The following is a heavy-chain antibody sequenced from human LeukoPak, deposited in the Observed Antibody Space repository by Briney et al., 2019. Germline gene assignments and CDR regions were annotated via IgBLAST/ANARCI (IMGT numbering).Heavy chain of an antibody. J-gene: IGHJ4*02. Sequence: SGKVSCKASGGTFISYAISWVRQAPGQGREWMGRIIPIFGTANYAQKFQGRGTITTDASTSTAYMELSSLRSEDTAVYYCAREAPYYYGSGSYIDYWGQGTLVTVSS. CDR3: AREAPYYYGSGSYIDY. V-gene: IGHV1-69*05. CDR2: IIPIFGTA. D-gene: IGHD3-10*01. CDR1: GGTFISYA.